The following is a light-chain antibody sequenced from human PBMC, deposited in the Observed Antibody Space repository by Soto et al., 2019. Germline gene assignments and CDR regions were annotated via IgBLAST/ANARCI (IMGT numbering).Light chain of an antibody. CDR2: EGS. V-gene: IGLV2-23*01. CDR3: CSYAGSSTPYV. CDR1: SSDGGSYNL. J-gene: IGLJ1*01. Sequence: QSALTQPASVSGSPGQSIPISCTGTSSDGGSYNLVSWYQQHPGKAPKLMIYEGSKRPSGVSNRFSGSKSGNTASLTISGLQAEDEADYYCCSYAGSSTPYVFGTGTKLTVL.